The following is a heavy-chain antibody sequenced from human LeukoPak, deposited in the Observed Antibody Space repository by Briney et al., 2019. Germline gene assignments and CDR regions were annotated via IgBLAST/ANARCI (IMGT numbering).Heavy chain of an antibody. D-gene: IGHD6-6*01. Sequence: GGSLRLSCAASGFTFSSYGMHWVRQAPGKGLEWVAFIRYDGSNKYYADSVKGRFTISRDNSKNTLYLQMNSLRAEDTAVYYCAKDRYSSSSREGYYFDYWGQGTLVTVSS. V-gene: IGHV3-30*02. CDR2: IRYDGSNK. CDR3: AKDRYSSSSREGYYFDY. J-gene: IGHJ4*02. CDR1: GFTFSSYG.